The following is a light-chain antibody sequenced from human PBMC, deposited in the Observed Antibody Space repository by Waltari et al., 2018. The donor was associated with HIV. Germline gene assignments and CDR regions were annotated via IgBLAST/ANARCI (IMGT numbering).Light chain of an antibody. CDR3: STWDASLNGWV. Sequence: QSVLTQPPSASGTPGQRVTISCSGSSSCIGNYTINWYRQLPGMAPKLLIYSKNQSPSGVPDRFSGCKSGTSASLAIIGLQSEDEADYYCSTWDASLNGWVFGGGTKLTVL. V-gene: IGLV1-44*01. J-gene: IGLJ3*02. CDR2: SKN. CDR1: SSCIGNYT.